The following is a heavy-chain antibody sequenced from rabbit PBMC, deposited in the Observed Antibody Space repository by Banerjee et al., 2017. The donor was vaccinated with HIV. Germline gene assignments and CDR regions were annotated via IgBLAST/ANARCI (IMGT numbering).Heavy chain of an antibody. D-gene: IGHD6-1*01. Sequence: QQQLEESGGGLVKPEGSLTLSCTASGFSFSNYYYMCWVRQAPGKGLELIACIYTSGASTWYASWVNGRFTISRSTSLNTVDLKMTSLTVADTATYFCGRDRDGDAGYGSLALWGPGTLVTVS. V-gene: IGHV1S43*01. CDR3: GRDRDGDAGYGSLAL. CDR2: IYTSGAST. CDR1: GFSFSNYYY. J-gene: IGHJ4*01.